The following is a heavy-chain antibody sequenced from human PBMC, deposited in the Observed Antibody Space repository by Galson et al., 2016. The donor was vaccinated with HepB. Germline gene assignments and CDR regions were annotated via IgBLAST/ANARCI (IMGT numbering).Heavy chain of an antibody. CDR1: GFTFSSYS. J-gene: IGHJ4*02. CDR3: ARAVSWDYGDYAGY. CDR2: ISSSSSYI. Sequence: SLRLSCAASGFTFSSYSMNWVRQAPGKGLEWVSSISSSSSYIYYADSVKGRFTISRDNAKNSLYLQMSSLRAEDTAVDYCARAVSWDYGDYAGYGGQGTLGTVSS. D-gene: IGHD4-17*01. V-gene: IGHV3-21*01.